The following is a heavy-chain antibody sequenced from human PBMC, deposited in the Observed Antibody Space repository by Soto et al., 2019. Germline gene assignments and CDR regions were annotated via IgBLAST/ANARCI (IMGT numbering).Heavy chain of an antibody. CDR3: ARRIPSGLEY. Sequence: ASLKVSYKTCGYTFSSYGIVWVRQAPGQGLEWMGWISAYNGHTDYAQKFQGRVTLTTDTSTSTAFVELRGLRSDDTAVYFCARRIPSGLEYWGQGTLVTVSS. D-gene: IGHD6-25*01. V-gene: IGHV1-18*01. CDR2: ISAYNGHT. J-gene: IGHJ4*02. CDR1: GYTFSSYG.